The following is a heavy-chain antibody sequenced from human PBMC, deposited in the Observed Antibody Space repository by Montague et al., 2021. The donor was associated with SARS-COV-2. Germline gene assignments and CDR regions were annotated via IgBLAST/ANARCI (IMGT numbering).Heavy chain of an antibody. CDR3: ARYRRDGSYFLDY. V-gene: IGHV4-39*01. CDR1: GGSIDSSSYH. CDR2: IYYSGSTS. J-gene: IGHJ4*02. Sequence: SETLSLTCTVSGGSIDSSSYHWDWLRQSPGKGLVWIGSIYYSGSTSYYNPSLKSRVTISADTSKNQFSLKLTSVTAADTAVYYCARYRRDGSYFLDYWGQGTLVTVSS. D-gene: IGHD5-24*01.